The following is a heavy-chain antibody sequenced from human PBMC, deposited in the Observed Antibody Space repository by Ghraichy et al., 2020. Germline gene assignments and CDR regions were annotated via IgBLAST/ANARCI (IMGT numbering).Heavy chain of an antibody. CDR3: AKARGSSSWYGHFDY. J-gene: IGHJ4*02. V-gene: IGHV3-23*01. CDR2: ISGSGGST. CDR1: GFTFSSYA. Sequence: GGSLRLSCAASGFTFSSYAMSWVRQAPGKGLEWVSAISGSGGSTYYADSVKGRFTISRDNSKNTLYLQMNSLRAEDTAVYYCAKARGSSSWYGHFDYWGQGTLVTVSS. D-gene: IGHD6-13*01.